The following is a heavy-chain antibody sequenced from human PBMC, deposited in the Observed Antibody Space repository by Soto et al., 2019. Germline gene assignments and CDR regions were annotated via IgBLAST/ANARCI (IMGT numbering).Heavy chain of an antibody. Sequence: WSLRLSCAASGFTFSSYSMNWVRQAPGKGLEWVASISSSSSYIYYADSVKGRFTISRDKAKNSLFLQMSSLRAEDSALYYCARHQGPAAGNYGMDAWGQGTTVTVSS. CDR2: ISSSSSYI. J-gene: IGHJ6*02. D-gene: IGHD6-13*01. CDR1: GFTFSSYS. V-gene: IGHV3-21*01. CDR3: ARHQGPAAGNYGMDA.